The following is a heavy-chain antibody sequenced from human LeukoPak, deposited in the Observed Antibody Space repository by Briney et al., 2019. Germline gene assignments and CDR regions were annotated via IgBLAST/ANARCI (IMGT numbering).Heavy chain of an antibody. J-gene: IGHJ4*02. CDR2: IYYRGNT. CDR3: ASWDSSSWLYYFDY. D-gene: IGHD6-13*01. Sequence: PSETLSLTCTVSGGSISSFYWSWIRQPPGKGLEWIGFIYYRGNTNYNPSLKSRVTISVDTSKNQFSLKLSSVTAADTAVYYCASWDSSSWLYYFDYWGQGTLVTVSS. V-gene: IGHV4-59*08. CDR1: GGSISSFY.